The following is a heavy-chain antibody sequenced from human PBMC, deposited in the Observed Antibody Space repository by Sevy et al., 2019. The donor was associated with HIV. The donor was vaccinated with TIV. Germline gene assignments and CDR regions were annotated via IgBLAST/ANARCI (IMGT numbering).Heavy chain of an antibody. CDR1: GFTFGDYC. V-gene: IGHV3-49*04. Sequence: GGSLRLSCAASGFTFGDYCMSWVRQAPGKGLEWVAFLKSDVYGGTVDHAASVRGKFVISRDDSKTIAYLQMNDLKTEDTGVYYCTRWKAAQSIFDYWGQGALVTVSS. CDR3: TRWKAAQSIFDY. CDR2: LKSDVYGGTV. J-gene: IGHJ4*02. D-gene: IGHD6-13*01.